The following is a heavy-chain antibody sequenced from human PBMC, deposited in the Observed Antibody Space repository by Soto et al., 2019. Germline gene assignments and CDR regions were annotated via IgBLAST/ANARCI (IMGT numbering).Heavy chain of an antibody. CDR2: IYYSGST. V-gene: IGHV4-59*08. D-gene: IGHD3-16*02. CDR3: ARDLSGYGMDV. CDR1: GGSISSYY. J-gene: IGHJ6*02. Sequence: QVQLQESGPGLVKPSETLSLTCTVSGGSISSYYWSWIRQPPGKGLEWIGYIYYSGSTNYNPSLKSRATISVDKSKNQFSLKLSSVTAADTAVYYCARDLSGYGMDVWGQGTTVTVSS.